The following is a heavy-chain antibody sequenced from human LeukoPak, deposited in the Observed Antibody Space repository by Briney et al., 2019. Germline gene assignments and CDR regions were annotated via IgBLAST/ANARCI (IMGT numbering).Heavy chain of an antibody. J-gene: IGHJ4*02. D-gene: IGHD6-19*01. CDR1: GFTFSKYW. Sequence: GGSLRLSCAASGFTFSKYWMLWVRQAPGKGLESVSRIKNDGTVTTYADSVKGRFTVSRDNADNTLFLQMNSVRDEDTAVYYCATKQWLAPPPDSWGQGTPVTVSS. V-gene: IGHV3-74*01. CDR2: IKNDGTVT. CDR3: ATKQWLAPPPDS.